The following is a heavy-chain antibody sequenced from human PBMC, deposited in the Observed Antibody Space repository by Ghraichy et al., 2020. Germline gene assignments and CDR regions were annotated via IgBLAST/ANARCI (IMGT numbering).Heavy chain of an antibody. CDR2: IRNKANTYTT. J-gene: IGHJ6*02. Sequence: GESLNISCAASGFTFSDHYMDWVRQAPGKGLEWVGRIRNKANTYTTDYAASVQGRFTISRDDLKNSLYLQMNSLKTEDTAVYYCARVISTGLDVWGQGATVTVSS. CDR3: ARVISTGLDV. V-gene: IGHV3-72*01. CDR1: GFTFSDHY.